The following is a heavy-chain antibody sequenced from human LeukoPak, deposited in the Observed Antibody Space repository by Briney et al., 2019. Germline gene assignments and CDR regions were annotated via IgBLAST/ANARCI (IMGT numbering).Heavy chain of an antibody. V-gene: IGHV3-11*06. CDR1: GFTFSDYY. Sequence: PGGSLRLSCAASGFTFSDYYMSWIRQAPGKGLEWVSYISSSSYTNYADSVKGRFTISRDNAKNSLYLQMNSLGAEDTAVYYCAREGNDILTGYPDYFDYWGQGTLVTVSS. D-gene: IGHD3-9*01. J-gene: IGHJ4*02. CDR2: ISSSSYT. CDR3: AREGNDILTGYPDYFDY.